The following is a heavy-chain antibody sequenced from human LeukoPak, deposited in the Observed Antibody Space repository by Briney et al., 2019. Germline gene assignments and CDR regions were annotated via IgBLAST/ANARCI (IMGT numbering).Heavy chain of an antibody. J-gene: IGHJ4*02. D-gene: IGHD3-3*01. V-gene: IGHV3-23*01. Sequence: GGSLRLSCAASGFTLSNYAMTWVRQAPGKGLEWVSTISGGGSTTYYADSVKGRFTISRDNSKNTLHLQMNSLRAEDTAVYYCAKVSPDFWSGYTINYFDYWGQGALVTVSS. CDR2: ISGGGSTT. CDR3: AKVSPDFWSGYTINYFDY. CDR1: GFTLSNYA.